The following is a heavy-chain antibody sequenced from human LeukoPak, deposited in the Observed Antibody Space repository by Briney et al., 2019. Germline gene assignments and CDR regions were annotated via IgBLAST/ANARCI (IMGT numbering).Heavy chain of an antibody. D-gene: IGHD3-3*01. J-gene: IGHJ6*03. CDR3: AADEVTIFGGGGYYYMDV. CDR1: GFTFTSSA. Sequence: SVKVSCKASGFTFTSSAVQWVRQARGQRLEWIGWIVVGSGNTNYAQKFQERVTITRDMSTSTAYMELSSLRSEDTAVYYCAADEVTIFGGGGYYYMDVWGKGTTVTVSS. V-gene: IGHV1-58*01. CDR2: IVVGSGNT.